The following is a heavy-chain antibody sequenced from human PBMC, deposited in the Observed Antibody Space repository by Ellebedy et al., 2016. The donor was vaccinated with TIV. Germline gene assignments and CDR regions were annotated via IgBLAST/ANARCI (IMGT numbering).Heavy chain of an antibody. J-gene: IGHJ5*02. CDR1: GGSFSGYY. CDR2: INHSGST. CDR3: ARRRYSSGWYNWFDP. D-gene: IGHD6-19*01. Sequence: MPSETLSLTCAVYGGSFSGYYWSWIRQPPGKWLAWIGEINHSGSTNYNPSLKSRVTISVDTSKNQFSLKLSSVTAADTAVYYWARRRYSSGWYNWFDPWGQGTLVTVSS. V-gene: IGHV4-34*01.